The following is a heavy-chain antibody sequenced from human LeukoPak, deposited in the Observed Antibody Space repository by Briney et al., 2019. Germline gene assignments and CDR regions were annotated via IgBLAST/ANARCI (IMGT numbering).Heavy chain of an antibody. V-gene: IGHV4-34*01. CDR1: VGSFRGYY. CDR3: ATLTGYSSESWFDP. J-gene: IGHJ5*02. Sequence: SETLSLTCAVYVGSFRGYYWSWIRQPPGKGLEWIGEINHGGSTKYNPSLKSRVTISVDTSKNQFSLKLSSVTAADTAVYYCATLTGYSSESWFDPWGQGILVTVSS. CDR2: INHGGST. D-gene: IGHD3-9*01.